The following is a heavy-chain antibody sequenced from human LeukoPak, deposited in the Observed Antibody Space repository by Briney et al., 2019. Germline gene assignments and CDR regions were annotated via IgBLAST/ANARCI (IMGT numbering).Heavy chain of an antibody. CDR1: GGSISSSSYY. CDR3: ARAGNCGGDCYSFDY. J-gene: IGHJ4*02. Sequence: SETLSLTCTVSGGSISSSSYYWGWIRQPPGKGLEWIGSIYYSGSTYYNPSLKSRVTISVDTSKNQFSLKLSSVTAADTAVYYCARAGNCGGDCYSFDYWGQGTLVTVSS. CDR2: IYYSGST. V-gene: IGHV4-39*07. D-gene: IGHD2-21*02.